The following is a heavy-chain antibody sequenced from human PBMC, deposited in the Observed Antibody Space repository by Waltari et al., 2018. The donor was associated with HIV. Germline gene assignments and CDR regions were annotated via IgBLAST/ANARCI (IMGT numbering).Heavy chain of an antibody. D-gene: IGHD4-17*01. CDR3: AKDKRSGYGGNSVWYFDL. J-gene: IGHJ2*01. V-gene: IGHV3-9*01. CDR2: ISLNNGCI. Sequence: EVQLVESGGGLVQPGRSLRLSCAASGFTFDDYAMHWGRQGSGKGLEGCWSISLNNGCIGYADSVTGRFAISGDNAKNAPYLQMNSLRAEDTALYYCAKDKRSGYGGNSVWYFDLWGRGTLVTVSS. CDR1: GFTFDDYA.